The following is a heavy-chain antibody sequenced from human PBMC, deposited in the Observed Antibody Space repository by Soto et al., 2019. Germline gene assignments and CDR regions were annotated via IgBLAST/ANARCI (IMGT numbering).Heavy chain of an antibody. Sequence: QVQLQQWGAGLSKPSETLSLTCAVYGGSFSGYYWSWISQPPGKGLEGIGEINHSASTNYNPSLKSRVTISVDTSKNQFSLKLSCVTAADTAVYYCARARGWYGGSRYWGQGTLVTVSS. J-gene: IGHJ4*02. CDR3: ARARGWYGGSRY. D-gene: IGHD6-19*01. CDR1: GGSFSGYY. CDR2: INHSAST. V-gene: IGHV4-34*01.